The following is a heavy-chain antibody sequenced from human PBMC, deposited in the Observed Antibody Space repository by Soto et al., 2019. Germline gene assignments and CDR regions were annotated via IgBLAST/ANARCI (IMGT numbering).Heavy chain of an antibody. CDR3: ASTKQWLAFDY. J-gene: IGHJ4*02. D-gene: IGHD6-19*01. V-gene: IGHV4-59*01. CDR1: GDSISNYY. Sequence: QVQLQESGPGLVKPSETLSLTCTVSGDSISNYYWTWIRQPPGKGLEWIGCFYNSGNTNYNPSLKSRVTISVDTSNNLFSLRVNSVTAADTAVYYCASTKQWLAFDYWGQGALVTVSP. CDR2: FYNSGNT.